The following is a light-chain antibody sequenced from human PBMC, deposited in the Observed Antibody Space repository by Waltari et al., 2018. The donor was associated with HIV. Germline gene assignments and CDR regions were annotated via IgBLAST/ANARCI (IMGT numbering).Light chain of an antibody. Sequence: DIVMTQSPLSLPVTPGEPASISCRSSQSLLHSNGNNDLDWYLQKPGQSPQLLIYLGSNRASGVPDRFSGSGSGTDFTLKISRVEAEDVGVYYCMQALQTPHFGQGTRLEIK. V-gene: IGKV2-28*01. CDR3: MQALQTPH. CDR1: QSLLHSNGNND. CDR2: LGS. J-gene: IGKJ5*01.